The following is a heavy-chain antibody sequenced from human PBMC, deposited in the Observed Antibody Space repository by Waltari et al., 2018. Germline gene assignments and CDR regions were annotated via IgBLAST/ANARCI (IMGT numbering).Heavy chain of an antibody. CDR2: VNPNMGGT. V-gene: IGHV1-2*06. D-gene: IGHD3-16*02. CDR3: ARDDYIWGSYRLYGMDV. J-gene: IGHJ6*02. CDR1: GYTFTGYY. Sequence: QVQLVQSGAEVKKPGASVKVSCKASGYTFTGYYMHWVRQATGQGLEWMGRVNPNMGGTNDAPKFHGRVTMTRDTSISTAYMELSRLRSDDTAVYYCARDDYIWGSYRLYGMDVWGQGTTVTVSS.